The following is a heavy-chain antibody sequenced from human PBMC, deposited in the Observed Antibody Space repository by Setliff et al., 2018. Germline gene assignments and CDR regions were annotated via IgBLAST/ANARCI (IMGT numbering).Heavy chain of an antibody. Sequence: GGSLRLSCAASGFTFSTYSLIWVRQAPGTGLEWVSFISPSSSHIYYADSAEGRFTISRDNAKNTLFLQMNSLRVEDTAVYYCARDQDGRGPAADYWGQGTLVTVSS. J-gene: IGHJ4*02. CDR2: ISPSSSHI. D-gene: IGHD2-2*01. CDR3: ARDQDGRGPAADY. CDR1: GFTFSTYS. V-gene: IGHV3-21*01.